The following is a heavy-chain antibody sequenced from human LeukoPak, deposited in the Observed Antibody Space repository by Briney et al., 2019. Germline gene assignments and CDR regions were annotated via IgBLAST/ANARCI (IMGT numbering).Heavy chain of an antibody. CDR1: GGSISSKYY. CDR2: ISNSGST. D-gene: IGHD3-22*01. V-gene: IGHV4-4*07. J-gene: IGHJ4*02. CDR3: ARASSGSFYYFDY. Sequence: PSETLSLTCSVSGGSISSKYYWSWIRQPAGKGLEWIGRISNSGSTNYNPSLKSRVTMSVDTAKNQFSLKLSSVTAADTTVYYCARASSGSFYYFDYWGQGTLVTVSS.